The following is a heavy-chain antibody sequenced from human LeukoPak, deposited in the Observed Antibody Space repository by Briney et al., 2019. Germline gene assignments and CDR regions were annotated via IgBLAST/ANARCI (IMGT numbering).Heavy chain of an antibody. Sequence: SVKVSCKASGGTFSSYAISWVRQAPAQGLEWMGRIIPIFGIANYAHKFQGRVTITADKSTSTAYMELSSLRSEDTAVYYCAREGVDTAMVNGWFDPWGQGTLVTVSS. CDR1: GGTFSSYA. J-gene: IGHJ5*02. D-gene: IGHD5-18*01. V-gene: IGHV1-69*04. CDR2: IIPIFGIA. CDR3: AREGVDTAMVNGWFDP.